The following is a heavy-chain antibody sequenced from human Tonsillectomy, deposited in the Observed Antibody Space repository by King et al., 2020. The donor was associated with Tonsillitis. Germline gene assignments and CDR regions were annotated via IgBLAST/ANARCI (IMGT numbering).Heavy chain of an antibody. CDR3: ARESDYDDSSGYEWGYCDY. V-gene: IGHV4-59*01. CDR1: GGSISSYY. Sequence: VQLQESGPGLVKPSETLSLTCTVSGGSISSYYWSWIRQPPGKGLEWIGYIYYSGSTNYNPSLKSRVTISVDTSKNQFSLKLSSVTAADPAVYYWARESDYDDSSGYEWGYCDYWGQGTLVTVSS. CDR2: IYYSGST. D-gene: IGHD3-22*01. J-gene: IGHJ4*02.